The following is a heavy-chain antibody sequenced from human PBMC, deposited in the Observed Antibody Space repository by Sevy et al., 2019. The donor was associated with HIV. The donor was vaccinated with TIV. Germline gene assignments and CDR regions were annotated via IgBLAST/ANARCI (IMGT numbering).Heavy chain of an antibody. CDR1: GFTFSSYW. Sequence: GGSLRLSCAASGFTFSSYWMSWVRQAPGKGLEWVANIKQDGSEKYYVDSVKGRFTISRDNAKNSLYLQMNSLRAEDTAVYYCARRRGVVVPAAMDWFDPWGPGTLVTVSS. CDR2: IKQDGSEK. CDR3: ARRRGVVVPAAMDWFDP. D-gene: IGHD2-2*01. J-gene: IGHJ5*02. V-gene: IGHV3-7*03.